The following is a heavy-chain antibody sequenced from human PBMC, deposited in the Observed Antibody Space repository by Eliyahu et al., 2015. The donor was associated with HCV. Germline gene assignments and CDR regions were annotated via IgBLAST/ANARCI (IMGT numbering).Heavy chain of an antibody. J-gene: IGHJ4*02. CDR2: IYYSGST. V-gene: IGHV4-39*01. CDR3: ARDAYYYDSSGAYRDY. Sequence: QLQLQESGPGLVKPSETLSLTCTVSGGSISSSSYYWGWIRQPPGKGLEWIGSIYYSGSTYYNPSLKSRVTISVXTSKNQFSLKLSSVTAADTAVYYCARDAYYYDSSGAYRDYWGQGTLVTVSS. CDR1: GGSISSSSYY. D-gene: IGHD3-22*01.